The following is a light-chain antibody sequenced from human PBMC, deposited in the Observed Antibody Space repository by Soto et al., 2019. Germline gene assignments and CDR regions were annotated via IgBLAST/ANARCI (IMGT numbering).Light chain of an antibody. V-gene: IGKV2-28*01. J-gene: IGKJ4*01. Sequence: DIAMTQSPLSLPVTPGEPASISCRSSRSLLQTNGNTCLDWYLQKPGQSPQLLISLATNRASGVPDRFSGSGSGTDFTLQISRVEAEDVGVYYCMQALQTPFTFGGGTKVDIK. CDR3: MQALQTPFT. CDR1: RSLLQTNGNTC. CDR2: LAT.